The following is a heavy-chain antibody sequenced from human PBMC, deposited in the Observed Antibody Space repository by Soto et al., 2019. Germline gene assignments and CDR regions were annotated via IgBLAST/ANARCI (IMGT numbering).Heavy chain of an antibody. D-gene: IGHD6-13*01. J-gene: IGHJ4*02. CDR3: ARFAKEENPKVGSWYYFDY. CDR1: GGSISSYY. V-gene: IGHV4-59*12. CDR2: IYYSGST. Sequence: SETLSLTCTVSGGSISSYYWSWIRQPPGKGLEWIGYIYYSGSTNYNPSLKRRVTISVDTSKNQFSLKLSSVTAADTAVYYCARFAKEENPKVGSWYYFDYWGQGTRVTVSS.